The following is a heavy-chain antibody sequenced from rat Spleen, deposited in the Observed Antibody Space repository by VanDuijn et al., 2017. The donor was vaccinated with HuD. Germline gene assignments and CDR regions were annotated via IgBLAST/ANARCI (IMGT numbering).Heavy chain of an antibody. V-gene: IGHV3-1*01. CDR3: VRSVGYTYSFFDY. J-gene: IGHJ2*01. CDR2: ISYSGST. D-gene: IGHD1-4*01. Sequence: EVQLQESGPGLVKPSQSLSLTCSVTGYSITRNYWVWIRTFPGNKMEWIGHISYSGSTRYNPSLKSRISITRDTSKNQFFLQLNSVTTEDTATYYCVRSVGYTYSFFDYWGQGVMVTVSS. CDR1: GYSITRNY.